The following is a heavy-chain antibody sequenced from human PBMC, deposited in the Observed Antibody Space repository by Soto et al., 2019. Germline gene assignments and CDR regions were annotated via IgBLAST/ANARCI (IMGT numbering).Heavy chain of an antibody. CDR1: GFSLSTSGMC. CDR3: ARTTSSGVPYYFDY. CDR2: IDWDDDK. Sequence: SGPTLVNPTQTLTLTCTFSGFSLSTSGMCVSWIRQPPGKALEWLALIDWDDDKYYSTSLKTRLTISKGTSKNQVVLTMTNMDPVDTATYYCARTTSSGVPYYFDYWGQGTPVPVSS. J-gene: IGHJ4*02. D-gene: IGHD6-19*01. V-gene: IGHV2-70*01.